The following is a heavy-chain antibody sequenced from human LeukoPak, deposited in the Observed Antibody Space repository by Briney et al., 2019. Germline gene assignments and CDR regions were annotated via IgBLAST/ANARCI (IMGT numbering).Heavy chain of an antibody. Sequence: PGGSLRPSCAASGFTFSSYSMNWVRQAPGKGLEWVSSISSSSSYIYYADSVKGRFTISRDNAKNSLYLQMNSLGAEDTAVYYCASEVITMVRGVSSSKRDYWGQGTLVTVS. V-gene: IGHV3-21*01. J-gene: IGHJ4*02. D-gene: IGHD3-10*01. CDR1: GFTFSSYS. CDR3: ASEVITMVRGVSSSKRDY. CDR2: ISSSSSYI.